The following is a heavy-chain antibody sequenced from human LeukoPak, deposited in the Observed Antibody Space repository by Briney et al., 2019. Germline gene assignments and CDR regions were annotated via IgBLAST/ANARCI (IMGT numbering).Heavy chain of an antibody. CDR3: AKDWAGNGGFDY. CDR1: GFILSTSA. J-gene: IGHJ4*02. D-gene: IGHD4-23*01. V-gene: IGHV3-30*04. CDR2: ISYDGSKK. Sequence: GRSLRLSCAASGFILSTSAMHWVRQAPGKGLEWVAVISYDGSKKYYAESVKGRFTISRDNSKNTLYLQVNSLRAEDTAVYYCAKDWAGNGGFDYWGQGTLVTVSS.